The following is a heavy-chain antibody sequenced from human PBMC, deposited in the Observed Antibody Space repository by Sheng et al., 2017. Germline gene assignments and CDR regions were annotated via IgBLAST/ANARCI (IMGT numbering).Heavy chain of an antibody. CDR3: ARAKYDFWSGYTYYYYYYYMDV. J-gene: IGHJ6*03. CDR1: GYTFTSYG. CDR2: ISAYNGNT. D-gene: IGHD3-3*01. V-gene: IGHV1-18*01. Sequence: QVQLVQSGAEVKKPGASVKVSCKASGYTFTSYGISWVRQAPGQGLEWMGWISAYNGNTNYAQKLQGRVTMTTDTSTSTAYMELRSLRSDDTAVYYCARAKYDFWSGYTYYYYYYYMDVWGKGTTVTVSS.